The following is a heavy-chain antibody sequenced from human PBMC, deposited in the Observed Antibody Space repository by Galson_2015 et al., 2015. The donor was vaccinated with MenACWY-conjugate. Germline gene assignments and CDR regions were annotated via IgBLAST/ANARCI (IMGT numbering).Heavy chain of an antibody. J-gene: IGHJ1*01. Sequence: SLRLSCAASEFTFSSYEMNWVRQAPGKGLEWVSYISSSGNTIYYADSVKGRFTISRDNAKNSLYLQMNSLRAEDTAVYYCARGVYDSSGYYFPWGQGTLVTVSS. V-gene: IGHV3-48*03. D-gene: IGHD3-22*01. CDR1: EFTFSSYE. CDR2: ISSSGNTI. CDR3: ARGVYDSSGYYFP.